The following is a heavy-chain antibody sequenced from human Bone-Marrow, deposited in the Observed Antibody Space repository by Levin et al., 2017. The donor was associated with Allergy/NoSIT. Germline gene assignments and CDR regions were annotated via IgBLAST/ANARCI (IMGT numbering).Heavy chain of an antibody. Sequence: GGSLRLSCAASGFTFSSYWMHWVRQAPGKGLVWVSRINSDGSSTSYADSVKGRFTISRDNAKNTLYLQMNSLRAEDTAVYYCARGVNCTGGVCYKLLDYWGQGTLVTVSS. D-gene: IGHD2-8*02. CDR2: INSDGSST. CDR3: ARGVNCTGGVCYKLLDY. V-gene: IGHV3-74*01. CDR1: GFTFSSYW. J-gene: IGHJ4*02.